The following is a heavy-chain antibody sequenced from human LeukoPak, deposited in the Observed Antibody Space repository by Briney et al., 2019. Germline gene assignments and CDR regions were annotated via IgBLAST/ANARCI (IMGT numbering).Heavy chain of an antibody. V-gene: IGHV4-39*01. CDR3: ASPGGGPTDY. CDR1: GSSISSGGYY. Sequence: TLETLSLTCTVSGSSISSGGYYWGWIRQPPGKGLEWIGSIYYSGSTYYNPSLKSRVTISVDTSKNQFSLKLSSVTAADTAVYYCASPGGGPTDYWGQGTLVTVSS. J-gene: IGHJ4*02. CDR2: IYYSGST. D-gene: IGHD3-16*01.